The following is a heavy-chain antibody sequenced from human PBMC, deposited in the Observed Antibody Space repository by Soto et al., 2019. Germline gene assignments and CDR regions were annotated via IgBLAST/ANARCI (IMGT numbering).Heavy chain of an antibody. CDR2: MYFSGST. J-gene: IGHJ5*01. CDR3: ARWGGGYAPHFDS. CDR1: GGSISGHF. D-gene: IGHD5-12*01. V-gene: IGHV4-59*11. Sequence: SETLSLTCHVSGGSISGHFWSWIRQPPGKGLEWIGYMYFSGSTNYNPSLKSRVTMSVETSKNQFSLKLTSVTAADTAVYFCARWGGGYAPHFDSCGQGTMVTVYS.